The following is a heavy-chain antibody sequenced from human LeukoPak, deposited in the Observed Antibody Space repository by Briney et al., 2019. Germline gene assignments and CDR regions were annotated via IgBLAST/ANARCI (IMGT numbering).Heavy chain of an antibody. Sequence: ASVKVSCKASGYTFTGYYMHWVRQAPGQGLEWMGRINPNSGGTNYAQKFQGRVTMTRDTSISTAYMELSRLRSDDTAVYYCARRPGDCSGGSCHFDYWGQGILVTVSS. CDR1: GYTFTGYY. CDR3: ARRPGDCSGGSCHFDY. J-gene: IGHJ4*02. CDR2: INPNSGGT. V-gene: IGHV1-2*06. D-gene: IGHD2-15*01.